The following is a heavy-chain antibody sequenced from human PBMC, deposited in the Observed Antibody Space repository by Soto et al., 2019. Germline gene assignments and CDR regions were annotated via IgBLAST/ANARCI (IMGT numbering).Heavy chain of an antibody. CDR2: ISSSGSTI. Sequence: LRLSCAASGFTFSDYYMSWIRQAPGKGLEWVSYISSSGSTIYYADSVKGRFTISRDNAKNSLYLQMNSLRAEDTAVYYCARDLGGSSWYSDAFDIWGQGTMVTVSS. CDR1: GFTFSDYY. J-gene: IGHJ3*02. V-gene: IGHV3-11*01. D-gene: IGHD6-13*01. CDR3: ARDLGGSSWYSDAFDI.